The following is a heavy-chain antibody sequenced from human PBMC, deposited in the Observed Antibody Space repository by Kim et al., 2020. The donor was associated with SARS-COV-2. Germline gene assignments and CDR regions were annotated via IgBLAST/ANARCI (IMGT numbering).Heavy chain of an antibody. CDR1: GFTFSSYG. V-gene: IGHV3-33*01. CDR3: ARTPTNWNDQRFGMDV. CDR2: IWYDGSNK. Sequence: GGSLRLSCAASGFTFSSYGMHWVRQAPGKGLEWVAVIWYDGSNKYYADSVKGRFTISRDNSKNTLYLQMNSLRAEDTAVYYCARTPTNWNDQRFGMDVWGQGTTVTVSS. D-gene: IGHD1-1*01. J-gene: IGHJ6*02.